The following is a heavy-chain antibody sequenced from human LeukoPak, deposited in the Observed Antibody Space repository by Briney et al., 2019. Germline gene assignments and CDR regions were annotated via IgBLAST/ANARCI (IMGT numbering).Heavy chain of an antibody. J-gene: IGHJ3*02. CDR1: GRSISSSSYY. V-gene: IGHV4-39*01. CDR3: ARHGHMVRGSYYDAFDI. D-gene: IGHD3-10*01. CDR2: IYYSGST. Sequence: PSETLSLTCTISGRSISSSSYYWGWIRQPPGKGLEWIGSIYYSGSTYYNPSLKSRVTISVDTSKNQFSLKLSSVTAADTAVYYCARHGHMVRGSYYDAFDIWGQGTMVTVSS.